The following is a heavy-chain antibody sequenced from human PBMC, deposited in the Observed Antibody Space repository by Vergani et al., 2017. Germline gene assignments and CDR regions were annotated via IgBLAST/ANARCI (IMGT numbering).Heavy chain of an antibody. CDR2: IKQDGSEK. J-gene: IGHJ3*02. D-gene: IGHD3-9*01. CDR1: GFIFSSYW. V-gene: IGHV3-7*01. CDR3: ARIQDRLTGYYPPHAYDS. Sequence: EVQLVESGGGLVQPGGSLRLSCAASGFIFSSYWMSWVRQAPGKGLEWVANIKQDGSEKYYVDSVKGRFTISRDNAKNSLYLQMNSLRAEDTAVYYCARIQDRLTGYYPPHAYDSWGQGTMVTVSS.